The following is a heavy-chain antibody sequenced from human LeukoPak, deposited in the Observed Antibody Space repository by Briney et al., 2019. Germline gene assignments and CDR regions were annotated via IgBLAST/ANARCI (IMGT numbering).Heavy chain of an antibody. Sequence: PGRSLRLSCAASGFTFSSYAMHWVRQAPGRGLEWVAVISYDGSNKYYADSVKGRFTISRDDSKKTLYLQMNSLRAEDTAVYYCAREGQPYNWFDPWGQGPLVTVSS. CDR1: GFTFSSYA. CDR3: AREGQPYNWFDP. V-gene: IGHV3-30*01. J-gene: IGHJ5*02. D-gene: IGHD6-13*01. CDR2: ISYDGSNK.